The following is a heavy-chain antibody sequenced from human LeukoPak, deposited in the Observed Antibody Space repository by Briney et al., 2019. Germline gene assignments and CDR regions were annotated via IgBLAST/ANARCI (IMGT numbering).Heavy chain of an antibody. D-gene: IGHD3-9*01. V-gene: IGHV4-34*01. CDR3: ARGGYDKAWFDP. CDR2: INHSGST. Sequence: SETLSLTCAVYGGSFSGYYWSWIRQPPGKGLEWIGEINHSGSTNYNPSLKSRVTISVDTSKNQFSLKLSSVTAADTAVYYCARGGYDKAWFDPWGQGTLVTVSS. J-gene: IGHJ5*02. CDR1: GGSFSGYY.